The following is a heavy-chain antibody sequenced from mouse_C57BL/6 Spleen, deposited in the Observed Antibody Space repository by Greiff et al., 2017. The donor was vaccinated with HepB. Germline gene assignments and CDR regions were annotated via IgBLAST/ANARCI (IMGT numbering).Heavy chain of an antibody. D-gene: IGHD1-1*01. Sequence: VKLVESGAELVKPGASVKISCKASGYAFSSYWMNWVKQRPGKGLEWIGQIYPGDGDTNYNGKFKGKATLTADKSSSTAYMQLSSLTSEDSAVYFCARRVVAHWYFDVWGTGTTVTVSS. V-gene: IGHV1-80*01. CDR3: ARRVVAHWYFDV. J-gene: IGHJ1*03. CDR1: GYAFSSYW. CDR2: IYPGDGDT.